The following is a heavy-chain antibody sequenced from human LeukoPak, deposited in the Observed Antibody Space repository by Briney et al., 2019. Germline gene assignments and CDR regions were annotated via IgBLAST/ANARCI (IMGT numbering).Heavy chain of an antibody. CDR2: ISSSGSTM. V-gene: IGHV3-48*01. J-gene: IGHJ6*02. Sequence: GGSLRLSCAASGFTFSNYGVNWVRQSPGKGLEWVSYISSSGSTMYYADSVKGRFTISRDNAKDSLYLQMNSLRAEDPAVYYCARDADSSSWSMYYYYGMDVWGQGTTVTVSS. CDR1: GFTFSNYG. D-gene: IGHD6-13*01. CDR3: ARDADSSSWSMYYYYGMDV.